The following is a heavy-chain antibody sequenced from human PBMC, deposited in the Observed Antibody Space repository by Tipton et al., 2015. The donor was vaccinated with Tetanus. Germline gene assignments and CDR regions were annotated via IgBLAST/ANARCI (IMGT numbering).Heavy chain of an antibody. CDR2: ISSSSSYI. CDR1: GFTFSSYS. D-gene: IGHD2-8*02. V-gene: IGHV3-21*01. Sequence: AASGFTFSSYSMNWVRQAPGKGLEWVSSISSSSSYIYYADSVKGRFTISRDNAKNSLYLQMNSLRAEDTAVYYCASEGWLTGFDYWGQGTLVTVSS. J-gene: IGHJ4*02. CDR3: ASEGWLTGFDY.